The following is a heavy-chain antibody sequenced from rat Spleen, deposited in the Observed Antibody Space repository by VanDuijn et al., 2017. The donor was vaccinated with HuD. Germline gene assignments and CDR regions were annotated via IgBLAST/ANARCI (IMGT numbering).Heavy chain of an antibody. V-gene: IGHV5S13*01. D-gene: IGHD1-7*01. Sequence: EVQLVESGGGLVQPGRSLKLSCAASGFSFSTFAMAWVRQAPKKGLEWIATITSGGSYTYYPDSVKGRFTISRDNTENTLHLQMDSLRSEDSATYYCARGYYGSNPDNWFAYWGQGTLVTVSS. CDR3: ARGYYGSNPDNWFAY. J-gene: IGHJ3*01. CDR2: ITSGGSYT. CDR1: GFSFSTFA.